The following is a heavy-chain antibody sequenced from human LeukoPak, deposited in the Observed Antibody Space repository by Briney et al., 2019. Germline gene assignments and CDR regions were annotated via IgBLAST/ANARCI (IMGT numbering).Heavy chain of an antibody. Sequence: GGSLRLSCAASGFTFSTPWMTWARQAPGKGLEWVANIKEDGSEKYYVGSVKGRFTVSRDNAKNSLFLQMNSLRAEDTAVYYCARAYYGLFDYWGQGPLVPVSS. D-gene: IGHD3-10*01. J-gene: IGHJ4*02. V-gene: IGHV3-7*01. CDR2: IKEDGSEK. CDR1: GFTFSTPW. CDR3: ARAYYGLFDY.